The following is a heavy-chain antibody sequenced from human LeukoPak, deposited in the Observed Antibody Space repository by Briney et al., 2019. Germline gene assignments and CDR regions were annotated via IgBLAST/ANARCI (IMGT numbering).Heavy chain of an antibody. Sequence: SETLSLTCTVSGGSISSSSYYWGWIRQPPGKGLEWIGSIYYSGSTYYNPSLKSRVTISVDTSKNQFSLKLSSVTAADTAVYYCARQIAAVRVWGQGTLVTVSS. J-gene: IGHJ4*02. CDR2: IYYSGST. CDR1: GGSISSSSYY. CDR3: ARQIAAVRV. V-gene: IGHV4-39*01. D-gene: IGHD6-13*01.